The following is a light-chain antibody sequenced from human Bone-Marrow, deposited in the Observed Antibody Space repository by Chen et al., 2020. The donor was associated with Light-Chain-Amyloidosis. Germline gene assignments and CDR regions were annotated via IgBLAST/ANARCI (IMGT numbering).Light chain of an antibody. CDR2: EVT. CDR3: SSYTITNTLV. Sequence: HSALTQPAPVSGSPGQSLTIPCPGTSSDVGGDNHVSWYQQHPDKAPKLMIYEVTNRPPWGPDRFSGSKSDNTASLTISGLQTEDEADYFCSSYTITNTLVFGSGTRVTVL. CDR1: SSDVGGDNH. V-gene: IGLV2-14*01. J-gene: IGLJ1*01.